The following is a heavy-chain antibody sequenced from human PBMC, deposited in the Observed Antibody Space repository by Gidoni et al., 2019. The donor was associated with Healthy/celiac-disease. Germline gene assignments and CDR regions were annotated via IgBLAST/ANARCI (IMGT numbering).Heavy chain of an antibody. V-gene: IGHV4-61*02. CDR2: IYTSGST. J-gene: IGHJ3*02. CDR3: AAFGAYYYDSSGYYIDAFDI. CDR1: GGSISSGSYY. D-gene: IGHD3-22*01. Sequence: QVQLQESGPGLVKPSQTLSLTCTVSGGSISSGSYYWSWIRQPAGKGLEWIGRIYTSGSTNYNPSLKSRVTISVDTSKNQFSLKLSSVTAADTAVYYCAAFGAYYYDSSGYYIDAFDIWGQGTMVTVSS.